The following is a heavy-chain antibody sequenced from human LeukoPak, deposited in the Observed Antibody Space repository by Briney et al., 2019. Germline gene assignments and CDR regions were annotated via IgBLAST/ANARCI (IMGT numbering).Heavy chain of an antibody. Sequence: TLSLTCTVSGGSITGGGYYWSWIRQHPGKGLEWIGYIYYSDNTYYNPSLKSRVTISADTPKNQFSLKLNSVTAADTAVYYCARARGDSSRLDYWGQGTLVTVSS. V-gene: IGHV4-31*03. CDR2: IYYSDNT. CDR3: ARARGDSSRLDY. D-gene: IGHD4-17*01. CDR1: GGSITGGGYY. J-gene: IGHJ4*02.